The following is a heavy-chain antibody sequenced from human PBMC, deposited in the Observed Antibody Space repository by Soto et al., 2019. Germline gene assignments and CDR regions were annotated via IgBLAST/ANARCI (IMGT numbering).Heavy chain of an antibody. J-gene: IGHJ4*02. CDR2: IYYTGTT. V-gene: IGHV4-59*01. Sequence: SETLSLTCTVSGVSISSSYWSWIRQSPGTGLEWTGYIYYTGTTNYNPSLKRRVTISLDTAKNQFSLNVNSLTTADTAVYFCARGGNRYSNTASGVGGFDFWGQGTLVTVSS. CDR3: ARGGNRYSNTASGVGGFDF. D-gene: IGHD5-12*01. CDR1: GVSISSSY.